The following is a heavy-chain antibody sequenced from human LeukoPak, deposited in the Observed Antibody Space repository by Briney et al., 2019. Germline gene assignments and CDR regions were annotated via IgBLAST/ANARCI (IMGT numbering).Heavy chain of an antibody. D-gene: IGHD1-14*01. Sequence: SETLSLTCTVSGASLTDYYWSWIPQPPGKGLEWIAYSHYSGETKYNPSLKSRITISVDTSKNQFSLKLSSVTAADTAVYFCARQPGGTAAFDIWGQGTTVTVSA. CDR3: ARQPGGTAAFDI. J-gene: IGHJ3*02. CDR1: GASLTDYY. CDR2: SHYSGET. V-gene: IGHV4-59*08.